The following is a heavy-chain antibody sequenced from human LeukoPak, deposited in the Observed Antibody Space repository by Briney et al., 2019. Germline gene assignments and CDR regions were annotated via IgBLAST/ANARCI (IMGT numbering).Heavy chain of an antibody. J-gene: IGHJ4*02. D-gene: IGHD6-19*01. Sequence: KPSETLSLTCAVYGGSFSGYYWSWIRQPPGKGLEWIGEINHSGSTNYNPFLKSRVTTSVDTSKNQFSLKLSSVTAADTAVYYCARLLPGYSSGWYRWDFDYWGQGTLVTVSS. CDR1: GGSFSGYY. CDR3: ARLLPGYSSGWYRWDFDY. CDR2: INHSGST. V-gene: IGHV4-34*01.